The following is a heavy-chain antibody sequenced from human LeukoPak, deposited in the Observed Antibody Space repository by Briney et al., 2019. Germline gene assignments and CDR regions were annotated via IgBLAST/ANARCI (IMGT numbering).Heavy chain of an antibody. D-gene: IGHD5-12*01. V-gene: IGHV4-31*03. CDR2: IYYSGST. CDR1: GGSISSGGYY. CDR3: ARSQGWIYPPSSWWFDP. Sequence: SETLSLTCTVSGGSISSGGYYWSWIRQHPGKGLEWIGYIYYSGSTYYNPSLESRVTISVDTSKNQFSLKLSSVTAADTAVYYCARSQGWIYPPSSWWFDPWGQGTLVTVSS. J-gene: IGHJ5*02.